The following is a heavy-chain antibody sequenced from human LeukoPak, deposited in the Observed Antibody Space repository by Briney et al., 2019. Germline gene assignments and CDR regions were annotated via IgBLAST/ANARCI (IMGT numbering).Heavy chain of an antibody. D-gene: IGHD5-24*01. J-gene: IGHJ4*02. Sequence: GGSLRLSCAASGFTFSTYAMSWVRQAPGKGLEWVSSISSSTNYIYYADSVKGRFAISRDNPKNSLYLQMNSLRAEDTAMYYCARQEDDYNFGYWGQGTLVTVSS. CDR2: ISSSTNYI. CDR3: ARQEDDYNFGY. V-gene: IGHV3-21*01. CDR1: GFTFSTYA.